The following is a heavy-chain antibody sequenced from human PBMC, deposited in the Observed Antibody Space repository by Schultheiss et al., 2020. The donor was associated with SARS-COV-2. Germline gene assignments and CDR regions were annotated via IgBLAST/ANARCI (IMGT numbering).Heavy chain of an antibody. J-gene: IGHJ4*02. Sequence: SETLSLTCAVYGGSFSGYYWSWIRQFPGKGLEWIGEIYHSGSTNYNPSLKSRVTISVDTSKNQFSLKLSSVTAADTAVYYCARRGRGASPDYWGQGTLVTVSS. D-gene: IGHD3-16*01. CDR2: IYHSGST. CDR1: GGSFSGYY. V-gene: IGHV4-34*01. CDR3: ARRGRGASPDY.